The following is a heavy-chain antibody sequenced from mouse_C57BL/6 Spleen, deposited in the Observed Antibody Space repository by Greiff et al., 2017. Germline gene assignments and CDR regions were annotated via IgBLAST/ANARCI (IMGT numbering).Heavy chain of an antibody. J-gene: IGHJ1*03. V-gene: IGHV1-80*01. CDR2: IYPGDGDT. D-gene: IGHD2-4*01. CDR1: GYAFSSYW. Sequence: QVQLKESGAELVKPGASVKISCKASGYAFSSYWMNWVKQRPGKGLEWIGQIYPGDGDTNYNGKFKGKATLTADKSSSTAYMQLSSLTSEDSAVYFCARHYYDYDGYFDVWGTGTTVTVSS. CDR3: ARHYYDYDGYFDV.